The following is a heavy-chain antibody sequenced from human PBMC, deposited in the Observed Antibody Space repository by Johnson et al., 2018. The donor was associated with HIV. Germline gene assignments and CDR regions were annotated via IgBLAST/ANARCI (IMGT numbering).Heavy chain of an antibody. CDR2: IKRKTDGGTT. D-gene: IGHD3-10*01. J-gene: IGHJ3*02. V-gene: IGHV3-15*01. CDR3: TTMSGLWFGDLHVFGDGFDI. CDR1: EFTLSNAW. Sequence: VQLVESGGGVVQPGRSLRLSCAASEFTLSNAWMSWVRQVPGKGLEWVGRIKRKTDGGTTDYAAPVKGRFTISRDDSKNTLYLQMNGLKTEDTAVYYCTTMSGLWFGDLHVFGDGFDIWGQGTMVTVSS.